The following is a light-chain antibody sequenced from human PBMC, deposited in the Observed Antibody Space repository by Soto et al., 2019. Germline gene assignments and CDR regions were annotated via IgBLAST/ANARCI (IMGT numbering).Light chain of an antibody. CDR2: KAS. CDR1: QSVSDW. Sequence: DIQLIQAPSTLSTSFVDRVTITCWASQSVSDWLAWYQHKPGKTPKLLIYKASTLESGVPSRFSGFGSGTGFTLAINSLQPEDFATYYCQQYDSYSLPTFGGVSKVDI. CDR3: QQYDSYSLPT. J-gene: IGKJ4*01. V-gene: IGKV1-5*03.